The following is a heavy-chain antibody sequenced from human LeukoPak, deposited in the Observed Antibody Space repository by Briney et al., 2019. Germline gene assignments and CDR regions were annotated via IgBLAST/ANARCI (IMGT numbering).Heavy chain of an antibody. CDR3: ARELSGTALFDY. CDR2: INHSGST. Sequence: SETLSLTCAVYGGSFSGYYWSWIRQPPGKGLEWIGEINHSGSTNYNPSLKSRVTISVDTSKNQFSLKLSSVTAADTAVYYCARELSGTALFDYWGQGTLVTVSS. CDR1: GGSFSGYY. D-gene: IGHD3-16*02. V-gene: IGHV4-34*01. J-gene: IGHJ4*02.